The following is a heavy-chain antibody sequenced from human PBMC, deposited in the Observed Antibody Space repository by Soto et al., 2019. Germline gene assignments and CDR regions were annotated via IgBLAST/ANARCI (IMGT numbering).Heavy chain of an antibody. CDR1: RGSLSANSYY. D-gene: IGHD6-19*01. CDR3: ARGTLYNVDSSGTERWFEP. Sequence: SETLSRPCTVSRGSLSANSYYWNSIRLPPGKGLQWFGHTYHTGIRQYSPSCTSRVLISLDTPQNQLCLRLSSVTVADTAVYYCARGTLYNVDSSGTERWFEPRGQGALVTVFS. J-gene: IGHJ5*01. V-gene: IGHV4-61*01. CDR2: TYHTGIR.